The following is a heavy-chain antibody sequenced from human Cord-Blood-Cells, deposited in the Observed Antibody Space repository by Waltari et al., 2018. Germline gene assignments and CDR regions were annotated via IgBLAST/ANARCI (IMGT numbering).Heavy chain of an antibody. D-gene: IGHD6-6*01. CDR2: ISGSGGST. J-gene: IGHJ6*02. V-gene: IGHV3-23*01. CDR3: AKDRVAARFRYYYGMDV. Sequence: EVQLLASGGGLVQPGGSLRLSCAASGFTFSSYAISWVRQAPGTGLEWVSAISGSGGSTYDADAVKGRFTISRDNSKNTLYLQMNSLRAEDTAVYYCAKDRVAARFRYYYGMDVWGQGTTVTVSS. CDR1: GFTFSSYA.